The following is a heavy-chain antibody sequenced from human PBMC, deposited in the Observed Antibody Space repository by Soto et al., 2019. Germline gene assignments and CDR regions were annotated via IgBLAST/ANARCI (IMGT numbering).Heavy chain of an antibody. D-gene: IGHD3-16*01. Sequence: EVQLVESGGGLVQPGGSLRLSCAASGFLFSSYEMNWVRQAPGKGLEWVSYISSSGGTIHYADSVKGRFTISRDNAQNSLYLQMNSLRAEDTAVYYCVTYPWGRSIDYWGQGTLVTVSS. CDR2: ISSSGGTI. J-gene: IGHJ4*02. CDR3: VTYPWGRSIDY. V-gene: IGHV3-48*03. CDR1: GFLFSSYE.